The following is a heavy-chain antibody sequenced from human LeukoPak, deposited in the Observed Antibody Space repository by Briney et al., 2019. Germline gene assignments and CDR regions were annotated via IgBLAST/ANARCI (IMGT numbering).Heavy chain of an antibody. V-gene: IGHV1-69*13. CDR1: GYTFTIYY. D-gene: IGHD6-13*01. Sequence: GASVKVSFKASGYTFTIYYMHWVRQAPGQGLEWMGGIIPIFGTANYAQKFQGRVTITADEATSTAYMELSSLRSEDTAVYYCARVNSPFMGIAAAAGNSYYFDYWGQGTLVTVSS. J-gene: IGHJ4*02. CDR2: IIPIFGTA. CDR3: ARVNSPFMGIAAAAGNSYYFDY.